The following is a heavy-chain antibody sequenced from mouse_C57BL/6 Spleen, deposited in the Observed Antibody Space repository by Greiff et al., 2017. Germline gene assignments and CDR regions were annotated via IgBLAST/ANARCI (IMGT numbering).Heavy chain of an antibody. V-gene: IGHV1-69*01. CDR1: GYTFTSYW. D-gene: IGHD4-1*01. CDR3: ARRETGTTWFAY. Sequence: QVQLQQPGAELVMPGASVKLSCKASGYTFTSYWMHWVKQRPGQGLEWIGEIDPSDSYTNYNQKFKGKSTLTVDKSSSTAYMQLSSLTSEDSAVYDCARRETGTTWFAYWGQGTLVTVSA. CDR2: IDPSDSYT. J-gene: IGHJ3*01.